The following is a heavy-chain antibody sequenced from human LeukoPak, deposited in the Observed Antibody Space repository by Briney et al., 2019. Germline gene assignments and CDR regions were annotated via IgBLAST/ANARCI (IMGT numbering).Heavy chain of an antibody. CDR3: ARLYDFWSGSNQHVGGNYDY. Sequence: ASEKVSCKASGYTFTSYGISWVRQAPGQGLEWMGWISAYNGNTNYAQKLQGRVTMTTDTSTSTAYMELRSLRSDDTAVYYCARLYDFWSGSNQHVGGNYDYWGQGTLVTVSS. V-gene: IGHV1-18*01. CDR2: ISAYNGNT. J-gene: IGHJ4*02. CDR1: GYTFTSYG. D-gene: IGHD3-3*01.